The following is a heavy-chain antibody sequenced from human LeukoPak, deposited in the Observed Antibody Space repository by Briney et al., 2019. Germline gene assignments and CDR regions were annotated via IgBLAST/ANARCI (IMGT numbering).Heavy chain of an antibody. D-gene: IGHD4/OR15-4a*01. CDR3: ARLHGAYPFDY. J-gene: IGHJ4*02. V-gene: IGHV3-9*01. Sequence: QAGGSLRLSCAASGFTFDDYGMHWVRQAPGKGLEWVSSISWNGNSIDYADSVKGRFTISRDNAKNSLYLQMNSLRAEDTAVYYCARLHGAYPFDYWSQGTLVTVSS. CDR2: ISWNGNSI. CDR1: GFTFDDYG.